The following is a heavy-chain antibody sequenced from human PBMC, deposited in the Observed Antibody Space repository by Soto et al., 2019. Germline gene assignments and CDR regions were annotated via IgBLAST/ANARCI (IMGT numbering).Heavy chain of an antibody. CDR1: GFTFSNAW. Sequence: GSLRLSCAASGFTFSNAWMSWVRQTPGKGLEWVGRIKSKTDAETTDYAAPVKGRFTISRDDSKNALYLQMNSLKTEDTAVYYCTTGHVVLRYFDWLRDVDYWGQGTLVTVSS. CDR3: TTGHVVLRYFDWLRDVDY. D-gene: IGHD3-9*01. CDR2: IKSKTDAETT. V-gene: IGHV3-15*01. J-gene: IGHJ4*02.